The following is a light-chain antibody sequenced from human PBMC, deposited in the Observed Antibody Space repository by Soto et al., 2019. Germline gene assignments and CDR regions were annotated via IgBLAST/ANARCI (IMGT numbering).Light chain of an antibody. CDR3: QLYGRWT. J-gene: IGKJ1*01. Sequence: EIVLTQSPGNLSVSPGERATLSCRASQSISSNYLAWYQQTPGQPPSLLLYGASSRATGIPDRFSGRGSGTDFTLIISRLDPDDAAIYYCQLYGRWTFGPGTKVEIK. V-gene: IGKV3-20*01. CDR1: QSISSNY. CDR2: GAS.